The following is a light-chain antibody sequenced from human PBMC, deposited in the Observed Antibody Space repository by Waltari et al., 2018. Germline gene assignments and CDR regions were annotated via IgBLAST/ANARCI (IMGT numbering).Light chain of an antibody. CDR2: DAS. V-gene: IGKV1-33*01. CDR3: QQYDNLPLT. Sequence: DFQMTQSPSSLSASVGDRVTITCQASQDISNYLNWYQQKPGKVPKLLIYDASNLETGVPSRFSGSGSGTDFTFTISSLQPEDIATYYCQQYDNLPLTFGPGTKVNIK. CDR1: QDISNY. J-gene: IGKJ3*01.